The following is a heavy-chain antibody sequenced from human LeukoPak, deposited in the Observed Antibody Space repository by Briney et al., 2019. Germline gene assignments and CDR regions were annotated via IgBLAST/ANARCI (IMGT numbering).Heavy chain of an antibody. J-gene: IGHJ4*02. CDR2: IYYSGST. Sequence: SETLSLTCTVSGGSFSSYYWSWIRQPPGKGLEWIGYIYYSGSTNYNPSLKSRVTISVDTSKNQFSLKLSSVTAADTAVYYCVSSRYSSSWFDYWGQGTLVTVSS. CDR3: VSSRYSSSWFDY. D-gene: IGHD6-13*01. V-gene: IGHV4-59*01. CDR1: GGSFSSYY.